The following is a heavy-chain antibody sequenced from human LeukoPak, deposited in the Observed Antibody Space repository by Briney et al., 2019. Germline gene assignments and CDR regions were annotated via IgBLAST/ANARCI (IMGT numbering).Heavy chain of an antibody. V-gene: IGHV1-2*06. J-gene: IGHJ5*02. D-gene: IGHD3-22*01. CDR1: GYTFTGYY. Sequence: ASVQVSCKASGYTFTGYYMHWVRQAPGQGLEWMGRINPNSGGTNYAQKFQGRVTMTRDTSISTAYMELSRLRSDDKAVYYCARDSVYYYDSSGPNNWFDPWGQGTLVTVSS. CDR3: ARDSVYYYDSSGPNNWFDP. CDR2: INPNSGGT.